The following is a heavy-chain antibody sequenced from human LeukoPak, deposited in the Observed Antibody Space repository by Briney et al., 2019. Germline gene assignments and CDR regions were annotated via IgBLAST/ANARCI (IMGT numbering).Heavy chain of an antibody. V-gene: IGHV4-59*01. CDR2: IYYSGST. CDR3: ARAKGSTTTVITDWYFDL. J-gene: IGHJ2*01. CDR1: GDSISSYF. D-gene: IGHD4-23*01. Sequence: SETLSLTCTVSGDSISSYFWSWIRQPPGKGLEWIGYIYYSGSTNYNPSLRSRVTISVETSKNQFSLQLSSVTAADTAVYYCARAKGSTTTVITDWYFDLWGRGTLVTVSS.